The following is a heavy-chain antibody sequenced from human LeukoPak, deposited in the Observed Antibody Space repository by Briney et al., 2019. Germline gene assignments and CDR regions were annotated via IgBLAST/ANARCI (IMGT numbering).Heavy chain of an antibody. J-gene: IGHJ5*02. Sequence: SETLSLICTVSGGSISSYYWSWIRQPAGKGLEWIGRIYTSGSTNYNPSLKSRVTMSVDTSKNQFSLKLSSVTAADTAVYYCARGLIAMVRGVIELSNMVNWFDPWGQGTLVTVSS. CDR1: GGSISSYY. CDR2: IYTSGST. D-gene: IGHD3-10*01. V-gene: IGHV4-4*07. CDR3: ARGLIAMVRGVIELSNMVNWFDP.